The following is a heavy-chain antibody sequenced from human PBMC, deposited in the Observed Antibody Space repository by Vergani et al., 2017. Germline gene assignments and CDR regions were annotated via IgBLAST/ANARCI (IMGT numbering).Heavy chain of an antibody. V-gene: IGHV4-30-4*08. J-gene: IGHJ6*02. CDR3: ARDLPSSNYYYGMDV. CDR1: GDSITSGYYY. CDR2: VSYSGST. Sequence: QVQLQESGPGLVKPSQTLSLTCIVSGDSITSGYYYWSWIRQPPGKGLEWIGYVSYSGSTYYYPSLKSRVTISVDTSKNQFSLKLSSVTAADTAVYYCARDLPSSNYYYGMDVWGQGTTVTVSS.